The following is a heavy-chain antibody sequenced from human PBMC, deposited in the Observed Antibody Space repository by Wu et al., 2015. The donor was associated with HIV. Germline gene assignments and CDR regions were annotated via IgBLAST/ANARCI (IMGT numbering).Heavy chain of an antibody. CDR1: GGTFSSYA. Sequence: QVQLVQSGAEVKKPGSSVKVSCKASGGTFSSYAISWVRQAPGQGLEWMGGIIPIFGTANYAQKFQGRVTITTDESTSTAYMELSSLRSEGTAVYYCARVDMGAAAGNYYFDYWGQGTLVTVSS. J-gene: IGHJ4*02. CDR2: IIPIFGTA. D-gene: IGHD6-13*01. V-gene: IGHV1-69*05. CDR3: ARVDMGAAAGNYYFDY.